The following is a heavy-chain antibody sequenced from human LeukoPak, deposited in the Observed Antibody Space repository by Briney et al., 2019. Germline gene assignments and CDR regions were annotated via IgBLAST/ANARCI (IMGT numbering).Heavy chain of an antibody. Sequence: GASVKVSCKVSGYTLTELSMHWVRQAPGQGLEWMGGFNPGDGETIYAQKFQGRVTMTEDTSTDTAYMELSSLRSEDTAVYYCATAWVSLVPAEPTDNKSYWFFDLWGRGTLVTVSS. CDR3: ATAWVSLVPAEPTDNKSYWFFDL. D-gene: IGHD2-2*01. V-gene: IGHV1-24*01. J-gene: IGHJ2*01. CDR1: GYTLTELS. CDR2: FNPGDGET.